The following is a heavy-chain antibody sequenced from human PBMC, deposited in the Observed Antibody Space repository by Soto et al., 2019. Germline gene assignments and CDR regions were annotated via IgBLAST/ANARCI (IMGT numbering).Heavy chain of an antibody. CDR1: GYTFSAYA. Sequence: QVQLVESGGGVVQPGTSLRLSCAASGYTFSAYAIHWVRQAPGKGLQWVAVISYDGINKYVADSLKARFTISRDNSRNTVYLQMNRLSTEDTAVYYCARGFDGYDFLTGYRNNWFDPWGQGTLVTVSS. CDR3: ARGFDGYDFLTGYRNNWFDP. V-gene: IGHV3-30*01. CDR2: ISYDGINK. D-gene: IGHD3-9*01. J-gene: IGHJ5*02.